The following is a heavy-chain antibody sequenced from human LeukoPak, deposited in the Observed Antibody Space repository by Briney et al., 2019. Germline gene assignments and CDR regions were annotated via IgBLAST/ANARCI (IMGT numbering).Heavy chain of an antibody. CDR3: ARAPGRAGFDY. D-gene: IGHD5-24*01. V-gene: IGHV3-74*01. CDR2: INSDGSST. CDR1: GFTFSSYW. J-gene: IGHJ4*02. Sequence: GGSLRLSCAASGFTFSSYWMHWVRQAPGKGLVWVSRINSDGSSTSYADSVKGRFTISRDNAKTTLYLQMNSLRAEDTAVYYCARAPGRAGFDYWGQGTLVTVSS.